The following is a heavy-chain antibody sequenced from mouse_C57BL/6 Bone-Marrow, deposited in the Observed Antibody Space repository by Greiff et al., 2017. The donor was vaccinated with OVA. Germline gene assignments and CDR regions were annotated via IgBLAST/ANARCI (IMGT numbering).Heavy chain of an antibody. V-gene: IGHV5-6*01. D-gene: IGHD1-1*01. CDR1: GFTFSSYG. Sequence: EVMLVESGGDLVQPGGSLKLSCAASGFTFSSYGMSWVRQTPDKRLEWVAPISSDGSYTYSPDSVQGRITISRDKAKNTLHLQMSSLKADDTARYYCARKGMGSSYRDDAMDYWGQGTSVTVSS. CDR2: ISSDGSYT. CDR3: ARKGMGSSYRDDAMDY. J-gene: IGHJ4*01.